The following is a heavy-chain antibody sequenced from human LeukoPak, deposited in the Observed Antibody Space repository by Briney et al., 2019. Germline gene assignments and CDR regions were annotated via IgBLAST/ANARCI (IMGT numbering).Heavy chain of an antibody. CDR3: ATDRGRVDAFDI. V-gene: IGHV1-24*01. CDR2: FDPEDGET. Sequence: ASVTVSCMVSGYTLTELSMHWVRQAPGKGLEWMGGFDPEDGETIYAQKFQGRVTMTEDTSTDTAYMELSSLRSEDTAVYYCATDRGRVDAFDIWGQGTMVTVSS. D-gene: IGHD1-1*01. J-gene: IGHJ3*02. CDR1: GYTLTELS.